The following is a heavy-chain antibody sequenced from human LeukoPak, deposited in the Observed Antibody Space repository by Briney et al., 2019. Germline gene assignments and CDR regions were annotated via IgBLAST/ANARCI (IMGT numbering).Heavy chain of an antibody. D-gene: IGHD3-16*02. CDR3: AKGLRSDF. V-gene: IGHV1-8*01. CDR2: MNPKSGTR. CDR1: GYTFNHYD. J-gene: IGHJ4*02. Sequence: RGASVKVSCKASGYTFNHYDVNWVRQAPEQGLEWMGWMNPKSGTRVYAQKFQGRVTMTSDSYINTAYMELTSLTSDDTAVYYCAKGLRSDFWGQGTLVIVSS.